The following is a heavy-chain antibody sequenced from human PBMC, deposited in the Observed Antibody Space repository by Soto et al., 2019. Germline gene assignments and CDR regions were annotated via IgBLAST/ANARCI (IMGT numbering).Heavy chain of an antibody. CDR2: IIAYNGDT. J-gene: IGHJ4*02. CDR3: ASDGAIHLGELSLSALDY. Sequence: QVQLVQSGAEVKKPGASVKVSCKASGYTFTSYGISWVRQAHGQGRDRMGWIIAYNGDTNYAQKLECRVTMTADNSTSTAYMELRSLRSDDTAVYYCASDGAIHLGELSLSALDYWGQGTLVTVSS. D-gene: IGHD3-16*02. CDR1: GYTFTSYG. V-gene: IGHV1-18*01.